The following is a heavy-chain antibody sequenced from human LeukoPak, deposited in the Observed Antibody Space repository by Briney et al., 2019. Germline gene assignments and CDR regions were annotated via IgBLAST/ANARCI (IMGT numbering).Heavy chain of an antibody. D-gene: IGHD3-22*01. V-gene: IGHV3-23*01. Sequence: GALRLSCTASGFTFSSYAMSWVRQPPGKGLEWVSAIGGTNGRTYYADSVKGRFTISRDNSMNTLYLQMNSLRDEDTAVYYCAKHYYDTSGTPRYFDYWAREPWSPSPQ. J-gene: IGHJ4*02. CDR3: AKHYYDTSGTPRYFDY. CDR1: GFTFSSYA. CDR2: IGGTNGRT.